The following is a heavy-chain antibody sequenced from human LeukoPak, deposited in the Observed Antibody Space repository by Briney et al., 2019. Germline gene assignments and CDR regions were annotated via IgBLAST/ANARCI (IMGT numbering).Heavy chain of an antibody. CDR2: ISSSGSTI. V-gene: IGHV3-48*03. J-gene: IGHJ5*02. D-gene: IGHD6-19*01. CDR1: GFTFSSYE. Sequence: GGSLRLSCAASGFTFSSYEMNWVRQAPGKGLEWVSYISSSGSTIYYADSVKGRFTISRDNAKNSLYLQMNSLRAEDTAVYYCARDQKSYYSSGWYGGWFDPWGQGTLVTVSS. CDR3: ARDQKSYYSSGWYGGWFDP.